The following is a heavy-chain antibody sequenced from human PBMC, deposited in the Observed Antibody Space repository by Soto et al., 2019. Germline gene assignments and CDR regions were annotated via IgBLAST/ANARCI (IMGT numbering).Heavy chain of an antibody. CDR3: ARVSRVYREFDY. D-gene: IGHD2-2*02. CDR1: GFTFSSYG. Sequence: GGSLRLSCAASGFTFSSYGMHWVRQAPGKGLEWVAVIWYDGSNKYYADSVKGRFTISRDNSKNTLYLHMNSLRAEDTAVYYWARVSRVYREFDYWGQCTLVTVSS. J-gene: IGHJ4*02. CDR2: IWYDGSNK. V-gene: IGHV3-33*01.